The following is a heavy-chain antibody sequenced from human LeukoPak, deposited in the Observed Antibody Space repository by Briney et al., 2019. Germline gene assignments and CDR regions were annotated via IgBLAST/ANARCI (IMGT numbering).Heavy chain of an antibody. Sequence: GGSLRLSCAASGFTFSSYEMHWVRQAPGKGLEWVSYISSSGSTIYYADSVKGRFTISRDNAKNSLYLQMNILRAEDTAVYYCAELGITMIGGVWGKGPTVTISS. CDR3: AELGITMIGGV. V-gene: IGHV3-48*03. D-gene: IGHD3-10*02. CDR2: ISSSGSTI. CDR1: GFTFSSYE. J-gene: IGHJ6*04.